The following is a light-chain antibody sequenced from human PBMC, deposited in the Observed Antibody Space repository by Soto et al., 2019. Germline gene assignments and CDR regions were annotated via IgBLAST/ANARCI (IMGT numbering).Light chain of an antibody. CDR3: QQHNNWPIT. CDR1: QSVSSN. CDR2: DAY. Sequence: EIVMTQSPATLSVSPGERATLSCRASQSVSSNLAWYQQKPGQAPRLXIYDAYTRATGIQARFSGSGSGTEFTLTIRSLQSEDFALYFCQQHNNWPITFGQGTRLEIK. J-gene: IGKJ5*01. V-gene: IGKV3-15*01.